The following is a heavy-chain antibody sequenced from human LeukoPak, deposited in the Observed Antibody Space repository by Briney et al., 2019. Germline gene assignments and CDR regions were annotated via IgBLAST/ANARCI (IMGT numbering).Heavy chain of an antibody. D-gene: IGHD3-10*01. CDR3: ARVRFGELWEARGYYYYYMDV. J-gene: IGHJ6*03. CDR2: IYYSGST. V-gene: IGHV4-39*07. CDR1: GGSISSSSYY. Sequence: PSETLSLTCTVSGGSISSSSYYWGWIRQPPGKGLEWIGSIYYSGSTYYNPSLKSRVTISVDTSKNQFSLKLSSVTAADTAVYYCARVRFGELWEARGYYYYYMDVWGEGTTVTVSS.